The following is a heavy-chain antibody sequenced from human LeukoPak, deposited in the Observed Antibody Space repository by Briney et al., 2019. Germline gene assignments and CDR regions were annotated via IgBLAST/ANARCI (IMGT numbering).Heavy chain of an antibody. CDR2: INHSGST. CDR1: GGSFSGYY. CDR3: ARGLTRDY. J-gene: IGHJ4*02. V-gene: IGHV4-34*01. Sequence: SETLSLTCAVYGGSFSGYYWSWIRQPPGKGLEWMGEINHSGSTNYNPSLKSRVTISVDTSKNQFSLKLSSVTAADTAVYYCARGLTRDYWGQGTLVTVSS. D-gene: IGHD3-9*01.